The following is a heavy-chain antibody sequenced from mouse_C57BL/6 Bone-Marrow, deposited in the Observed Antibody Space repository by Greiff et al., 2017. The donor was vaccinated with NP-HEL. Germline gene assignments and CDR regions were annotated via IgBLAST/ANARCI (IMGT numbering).Heavy chain of an antibody. V-gene: IGHV5-12*01. Sequence: EVQGVESGGGLVQPGGSLKLSCAASGFTFSDYYMYWVRQTPEKRLEWVAYISNGGGSTYYPDTVKGRFTISRDNAKNTLYLQMSRLKSEDTAMYYCARQYYYGSSFYYYAMDYWGQGTSVTVSS. J-gene: IGHJ4*01. CDR3: ARQYYYGSSFYYYAMDY. CDR2: ISNGGGST. D-gene: IGHD1-1*01. CDR1: GFTFSDYY.